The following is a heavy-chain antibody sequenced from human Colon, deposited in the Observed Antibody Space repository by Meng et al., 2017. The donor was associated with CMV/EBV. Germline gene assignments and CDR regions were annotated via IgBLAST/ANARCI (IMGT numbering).Heavy chain of an antibody. CDR2: IYYSGNT. Sequence: SETLSLTCTVSGGSLSSNSYYWGWIRQPPGKGLEWIGNIYYSGNTYYNPSLKSRVTTSVDMSKNQFSLKLSSVTAADTAVYYCARNLPPTSCLDYWGQGTLVTVSS. D-gene: IGHD2-2*01. V-gene: IGHV4-39*07. J-gene: IGHJ4*02. CDR1: GGSLSSNSYY. CDR3: ARNLPPTSCLDY.